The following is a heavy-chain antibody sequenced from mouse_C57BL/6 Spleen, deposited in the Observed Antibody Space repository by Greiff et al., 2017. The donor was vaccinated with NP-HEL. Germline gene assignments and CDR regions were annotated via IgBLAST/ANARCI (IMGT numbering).Heavy chain of an antibody. V-gene: IGHV1-66*01. CDR3: ARPMPYYYGSTYQYYFDY. D-gene: IGHD1-1*01. Sequence: VQLQQSGPELVKPGASVKKSCKASGYNFTSYYIHWVKQRPGQGLEWIGWIYPGSGNAKYNEKFKGKATLTADTSSSTAYMQLSSLTSEDSAVYYCARPMPYYYGSTYQYYFDYWGQGTTLTVSS. CDR1: GYNFTSYY. J-gene: IGHJ2*01. CDR2: IYPGSGNA.